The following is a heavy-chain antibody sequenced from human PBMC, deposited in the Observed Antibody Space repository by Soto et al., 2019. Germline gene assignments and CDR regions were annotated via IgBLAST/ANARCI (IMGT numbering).Heavy chain of an antibody. J-gene: IGHJ4*02. V-gene: IGHV3-30*18. D-gene: IGHD6-19*01. CDR2: ISYDGSNK. CDR1: GLIFSNHA. Sequence: QVQLEESGGGVVQPGRSLRLSCEATGLIFSNHAMHWVRQAPGKGLEWVAFISYDGSNKDYADSVKGRFTISRDNSKNPLYLPMNGLRAEDTAVYYCAKGARVGHWLGRDNWGQGTLVTVSS. CDR3: AKGARVGHWLGRDN.